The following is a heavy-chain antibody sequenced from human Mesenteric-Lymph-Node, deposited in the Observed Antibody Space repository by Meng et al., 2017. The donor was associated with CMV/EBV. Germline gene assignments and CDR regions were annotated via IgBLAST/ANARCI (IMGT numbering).Heavy chain of an antibody. D-gene: IGHD3-16*02. CDR2: IFSTGST. Sequence: SETLSLTCTVSGGSISTSTYYWGWIRQPPGKGLEWIGTIFSTGSTYNNPSLKSRDTISVDTSKNQFSLKLSSVTAADTAVYYCARVRSGKAFDYWGQGTLVTVSS. J-gene: IGHJ4*02. V-gene: IGHV4-39*07. CDR1: GGSISTSTYY. CDR3: ARVRSGKAFDY.